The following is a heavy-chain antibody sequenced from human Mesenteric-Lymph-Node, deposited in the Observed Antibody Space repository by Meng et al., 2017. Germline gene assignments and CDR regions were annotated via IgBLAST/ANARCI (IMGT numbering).Heavy chain of an antibody. CDR1: GGTFSSYT. CDR3: ARDQIRELWFEWFDGMDV. D-gene: IGHD3-10*01. J-gene: IGHJ6*02. Sequence: SVKVSCKASGGTFSSYTISWVRQAPGQGLEWMGRIIPILGIANYAQKFQGRVTITADKSTSTAYMELSSMRSEDTAVYYCARDQIRELWFEWFDGMDVWGQGTTVTVSS. CDR2: IIPILGIA. V-gene: IGHV1-69*02.